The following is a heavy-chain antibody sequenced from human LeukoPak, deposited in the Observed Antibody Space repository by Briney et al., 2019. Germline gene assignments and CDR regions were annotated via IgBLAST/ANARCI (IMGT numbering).Heavy chain of an antibody. CDR2: IDTAGDT. CDR3: ARIQQWPNESFDY. D-gene: IGHD6-19*01. J-gene: IGHJ4*02. CDR1: GFTFSSYD. Sequence: GGSLRLSCAASGFTFSSYDMHWVRHAPGKGLEWVSAIDTAGDTYYPGSVKGRFTISRANAKNSLYLQMNSLRAGDTAVYYCARIQQWPNESFDYWGQGPLVTVSS. V-gene: IGHV3-13*01.